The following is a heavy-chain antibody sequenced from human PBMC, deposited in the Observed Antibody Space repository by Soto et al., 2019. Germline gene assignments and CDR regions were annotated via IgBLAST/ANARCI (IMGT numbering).Heavy chain of an antibody. J-gene: IGHJ5*02. Sequence: SETLSLTCTVSGGSISSGGYYWSWIRQHPGKGLEWIGYIYYSGSTYYNPSLKSRVTISVDTSKNQFSLKLSSVTAADTAVYYCARDKGADSSWHRFDPWGQGTLVTVSS. CDR3: ARDKGADSSWHRFDP. CDR1: GGSISSGGYY. CDR2: IYYSGST. V-gene: IGHV4-31*03. D-gene: IGHD6-13*01.